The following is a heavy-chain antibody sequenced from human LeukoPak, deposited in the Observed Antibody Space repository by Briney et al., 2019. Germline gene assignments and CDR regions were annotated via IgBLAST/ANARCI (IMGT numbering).Heavy chain of an antibody. V-gene: IGHV3-30-3*01. Sequence: GGSLRLSCAASGFTFSSYAMHWVRQAPGKGLEWVAVISYDGSNKYYADSVKGRFTISRDNSKNTLYLQMNSLRAEDTAVYYCARDRDYYDSSGRGWFDPWGQGTLVTVSS. CDR3: ARDRDYYDSSGRGWFDP. CDR1: GFTFSSYA. J-gene: IGHJ5*02. D-gene: IGHD3-22*01. CDR2: ISYDGSNK.